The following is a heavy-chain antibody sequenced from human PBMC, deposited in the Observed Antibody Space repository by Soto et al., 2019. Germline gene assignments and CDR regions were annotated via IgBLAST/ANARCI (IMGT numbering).Heavy chain of an antibody. CDR2: IIPIFGTA. D-gene: IGHD3-3*01. V-gene: IGHV1-69*13. CDR3: ARHGPNYDFWSGRDSFDY. J-gene: IGHJ4*02. CDR1: GGTFSSYA. Sequence: GASVKVSCKASGGTFSSYAISWVRQAPGQGLEWMGGIIPIFGTANYAQKFQGRVTITADESTSTAYMELSSLRSEDTAVYYCARHGPNYDFWSGRDSFDYWGQGTLVTVSS.